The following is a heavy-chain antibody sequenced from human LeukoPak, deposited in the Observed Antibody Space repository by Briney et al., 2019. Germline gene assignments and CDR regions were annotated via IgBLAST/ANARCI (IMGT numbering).Heavy chain of an antibody. V-gene: IGHV6-1*01. Sequence: SQTPSLTYAISGDSVSSNSAAWNWIRQSPSRGLEWLGRTYYRSKWYTYYAVSVKSRISINRDTSKNQISLQLNSVTPEDTAVYYCARSTGPIDYWGQGTLVTVSS. CDR1: GDSVSSNSAA. J-gene: IGHJ4*02. D-gene: IGHD1-1*01. CDR2: TYYRSKWYT. CDR3: ARSTGPIDY.